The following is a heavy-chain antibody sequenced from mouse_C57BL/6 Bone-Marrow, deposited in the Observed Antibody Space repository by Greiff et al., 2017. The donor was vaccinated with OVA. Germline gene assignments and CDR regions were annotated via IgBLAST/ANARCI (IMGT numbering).Heavy chain of an antibody. J-gene: IGHJ2*01. D-gene: IGHD2-3*01. CDR1: GFTFSSYG. Sequence: EVKLQESGGDLVKPGGSLKLSCAASGFTFSSYGMSWVRQTPDKRLEWVATISSGGSYTYYPDSVKGRFTISRDNAKNTLYLQMSSLKSEDTAMYYCARHGGYYAFDYWGQGTTLTVSS. CDR2: ISSGGSYT. V-gene: IGHV5-6*01. CDR3: ARHGGYYAFDY.